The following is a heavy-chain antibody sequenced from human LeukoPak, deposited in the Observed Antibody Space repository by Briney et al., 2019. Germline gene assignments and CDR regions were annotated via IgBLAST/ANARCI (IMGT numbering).Heavy chain of an antibody. D-gene: IGHD6-13*01. Sequence: PGRSLRLSCAASGFTFSSYAMHWVRQAPGKGLEWVAVTSYDGSNKYYADSVKGRFTISRDNSKNTLYLQMNSLRAEDTAVYYCARDLLAAAGTFWFDPWGQGTLVTVSS. J-gene: IGHJ5*02. CDR2: TSYDGSNK. CDR1: GFTFSSYA. CDR3: ARDLLAAAGTFWFDP. V-gene: IGHV3-30*04.